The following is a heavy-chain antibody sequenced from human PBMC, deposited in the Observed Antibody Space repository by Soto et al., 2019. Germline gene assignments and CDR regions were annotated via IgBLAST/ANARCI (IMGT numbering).Heavy chain of an antibody. CDR3: ARDSTSNWNYSPIEQFPPIFDY. D-gene: IGHD1-7*01. J-gene: IGHJ4*02. CDR2: INPNSGGT. Sequence: ASVKVSCKASGYTFTGYYMHWVRQAPGQGLEWMGWINPNSGGTNYAQKFQGWVTMTRDTSISTAYMELSRLRSDDTAVYYCARDSTSNWNYSPIEQFPPIFDYWGQGTLVTVSS. V-gene: IGHV1-2*04. CDR1: GYTFTGYY.